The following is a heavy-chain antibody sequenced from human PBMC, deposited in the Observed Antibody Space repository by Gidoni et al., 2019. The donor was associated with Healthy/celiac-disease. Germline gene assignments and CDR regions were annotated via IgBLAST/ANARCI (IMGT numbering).Heavy chain of an antibody. Sequence: QAQLVQSGAEVKKPVASVKVSGKASGYTLTRYGISWVRQAPGPGLAWMGWISAYNGNTDYAQKLHGRVTMTTDTSTSTAYMELRSRGSDDTAVYYWARGGSYRPNDYWGQGTLVTVSS. CDR2: ISAYNGNT. D-gene: IGHD3-16*02. V-gene: IGHV1-18*04. CDR3: ARGGSYRPNDY. CDR1: GYTLTRYG. J-gene: IGHJ4*02.